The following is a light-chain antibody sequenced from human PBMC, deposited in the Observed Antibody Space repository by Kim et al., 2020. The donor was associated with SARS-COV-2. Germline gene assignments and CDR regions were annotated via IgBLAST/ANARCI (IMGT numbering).Light chain of an antibody. CDR1: QSVSSY. CDR3: QQRSNWLGT. V-gene: IGKV3-11*01. J-gene: IGKJ3*01. Sequence: EIVLTQSPATLSLSPGERATLSCRASQSVSSYLAWYQQKPGQAPRLLIYDASNRATGIPARFSGSGSGTDFTLTISSLEPEDFAVYYCQQRSNWLGTFGPGTKGDIK. CDR2: DAS.